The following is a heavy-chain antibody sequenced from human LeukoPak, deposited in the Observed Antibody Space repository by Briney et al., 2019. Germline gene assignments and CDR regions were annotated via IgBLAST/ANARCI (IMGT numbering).Heavy chain of an antibody. CDR1: GGSISSYY. Sequence: SETLSLTCTVSGGSISSYYWSWIRQPAGKGLEWIGRIYTSGSTNYNPSLKSRVTISVDTSKNQFSLKLSSVTAADTAVYYCARGVTMIVVGRWFDPWGQGTLVTVSS. J-gene: IGHJ5*02. CDR3: ARGVTMIVVGRWFDP. CDR2: IYTSGST. V-gene: IGHV4-4*07. D-gene: IGHD3-22*01.